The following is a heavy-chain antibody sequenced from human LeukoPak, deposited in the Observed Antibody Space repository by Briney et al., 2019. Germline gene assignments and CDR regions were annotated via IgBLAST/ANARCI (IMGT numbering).Heavy chain of an antibody. CDR2: INGDGSEE. CDR1: GFTFDDYA. V-gene: IGHV3-7*01. CDR3: ARDPDSDNAWGWFDS. Sequence: GRSLRLSCAASGFTFDDYAMHWVRQAPGKGLEWVANINGDGSEEYYVDSVKGRFTISRANARSSLYLQMNSLRGEDTAVYYCARDPDSDNAWGWFDSWGQGTVVTVSS. J-gene: IGHJ5*01. D-gene: IGHD3-16*01.